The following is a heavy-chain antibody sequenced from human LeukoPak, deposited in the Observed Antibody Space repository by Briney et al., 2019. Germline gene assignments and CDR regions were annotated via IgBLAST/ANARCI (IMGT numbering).Heavy chain of an antibody. Sequence: GRSLRLSCAATGFTFNHYGMHWVRQAPGKGLEWVAVIWSDGTNTYYTDSVKGRFTISRVDSEKTVYLQMKSLRPEDTGAYYCARDAQRGFDYSNSLQYWGQGTPVTVST. V-gene: IGHV3-33*01. CDR3: ARDAQRGFDYSNSLQY. J-gene: IGHJ4*02. CDR1: GFTFNHYG. D-gene: IGHD4-11*01. CDR2: IWSDGTNT.